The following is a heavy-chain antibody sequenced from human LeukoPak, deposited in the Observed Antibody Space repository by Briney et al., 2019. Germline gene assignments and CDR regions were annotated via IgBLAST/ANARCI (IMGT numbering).Heavy chain of an antibody. D-gene: IGHD1-14*01. Sequence: SVKVSCKASGYTFTCYYMHWVRQAPGQGLEWMGGIIPIFGTANYAQKFQGRVTITADKSTSTAYMELSSLRSEDTAVYYCARVPTILSYNHYYYMDVWGKGTTVTVSS. CDR1: GYTFTCYY. V-gene: IGHV1-69*06. CDR2: IIPIFGTA. CDR3: ARVPTILSYNHYYYMDV. J-gene: IGHJ6*03.